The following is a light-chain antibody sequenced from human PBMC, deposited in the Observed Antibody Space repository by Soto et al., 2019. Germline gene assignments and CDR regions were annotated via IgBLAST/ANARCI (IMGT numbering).Light chain of an antibody. CDR1: QSVSDNS. J-gene: IGKJ4*01. CDR3: HQYGYSFN. Sequence: LTQSSGSLSLYQGERATLCCRASQSVSDNSIVWYQQRPGQAPRLLIYDASSRATGIPDRFSGSGSGTDFTLTISRLEPEDFGVYYCHQYGYSFNFGGGTKVDIK. V-gene: IGKV3-20*01. CDR2: DAS.